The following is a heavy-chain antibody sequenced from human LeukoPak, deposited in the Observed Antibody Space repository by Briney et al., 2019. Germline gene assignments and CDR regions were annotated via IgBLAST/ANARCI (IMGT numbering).Heavy chain of an antibody. CDR1: GFTFSSYA. D-gene: IGHD2-15*01. CDR3: AKGRSLLGYCSGGSCSFFDP. J-gene: IGHJ5*02. CDR2: ISGSGGST. V-gene: IGHV3-23*01. Sequence: GGSLRLSCAASGFTFSSYAMSWVRQAPGKGLEWVSAISGSGGSTYYADSVKGRFTISRDNSKNTLYLQMNSLRAEDTAVYYCAKGRSLLGYCSGGSCSFFDPWGQGTLVTVSS.